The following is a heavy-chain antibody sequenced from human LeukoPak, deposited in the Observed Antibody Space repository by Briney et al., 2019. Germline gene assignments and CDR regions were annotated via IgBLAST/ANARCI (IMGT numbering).Heavy chain of an antibody. CDR1: GYSISSGYY. CDR2: IYYSGST. CDR3: ARGHVWGSYRYFDY. D-gene: IGHD3-16*02. V-gene: IGHV4-38-2*02. J-gene: IGHJ4*02. Sequence: PSETLSLTCTVSGYSISSGYYWGWIRQPPGKGLEWIGSIYYSGSTYYNPSLKSRVTISVDTSKNQFSLKLRSVTAADTAVYYCARGHVWGSYRYFDYWGQGTLVTVSS.